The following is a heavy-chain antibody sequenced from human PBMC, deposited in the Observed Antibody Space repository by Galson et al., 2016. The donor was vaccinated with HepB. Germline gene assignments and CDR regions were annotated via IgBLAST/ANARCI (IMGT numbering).Heavy chain of an antibody. D-gene: IGHD3-10*01. CDR3: ARDNYYGSGSLDV. V-gene: IGHV1-69*06. Sequence: SVKVSCKASGGTFSNYVIYWVRQAPGQGLEWIGGLIPIFGTTNYAQRFQGRVTFTADTSTSTAYMELSSLRSEDTAVYYCARDNYYGSGSLDVWGQGTTVTVSS. CDR1: GGTFSNYV. J-gene: IGHJ6*02. CDR2: LIPIFGTT.